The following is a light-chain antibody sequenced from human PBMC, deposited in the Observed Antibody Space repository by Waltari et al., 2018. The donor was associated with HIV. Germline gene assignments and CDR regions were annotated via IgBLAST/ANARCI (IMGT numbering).Light chain of an antibody. V-gene: IGKV4-1*01. Sequence: DIVVTQSPDSLAVSLGERATIHCNSSQSILSTAGNRHYLAWYQQRPGQAPNLLIYWASTRESGVPDRFSGSGSGTDFTLTINSLQAEDVAVYYCQQYYDTPYTFGQGTKVDI. CDR1: QSILSTAGNRHY. CDR2: WAS. CDR3: QQYYDTPYT. J-gene: IGKJ2*01.